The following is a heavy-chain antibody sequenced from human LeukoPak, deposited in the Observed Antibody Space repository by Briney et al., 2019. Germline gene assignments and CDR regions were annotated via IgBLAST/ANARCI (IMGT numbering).Heavy chain of an antibody. CDR3: ARDIRRYFDL. CDR2: INHSGST. J-gene: IGHJ2*01. CDR1: GFTFSSYA. V-gene: IGHV4-34*01. D-gene: IGHD1-14*01. Sequence: GSLRLSCAASGFTFSSYAMSWVRQPPGKGLEWIGEINHSGSTNYNPSLKSRVTISVDTSKNQFSLKLSSVTAADTAVYYCARDIRRYFDLWGRGTLVTVSS.